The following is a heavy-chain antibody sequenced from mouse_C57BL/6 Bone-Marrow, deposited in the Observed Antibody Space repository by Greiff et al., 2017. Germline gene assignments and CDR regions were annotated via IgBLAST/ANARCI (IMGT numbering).Heavy chain of an antibody. J-gene: IGHJ4*01. V-gene: IGHV1-64*01. CDR2: IHPNSGST. Sequence: QVQLQQSGAELVKPGASVKLSCKASGYTFTSYWMHWVKQRPGQGLEWIGMIHPNSGSTNYNEKFKSKATLTVDRSSSTAYMQLSSLTSEDSAVYYCARGDYDYPYAMDYRGQGTSVTVSS. D-gene: IGHD2-4*01. CDR3: ARGDYDYPYAMDY. CDR1: GYTFTSYW.